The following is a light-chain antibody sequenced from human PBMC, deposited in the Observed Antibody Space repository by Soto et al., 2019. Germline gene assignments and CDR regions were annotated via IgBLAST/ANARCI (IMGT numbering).Light chain of an antibody. CDR1: SSNIGAGYD. V-gene: IGLV1-40*01. J-gene: IGLJ1*01. Sequence: VLTQPPSVSGAPGQRVTISCTGSSSNIGAGYDVHWYQQLPGTAPKLLIYGNSNRPSGVPDQFSGSKSGTSASLAITGLQAEDEADYYCQSYDSSLSGSDVFGTGTKVTVL. CDR2: GNS. CDR3: QSYDSSLSGSDV.